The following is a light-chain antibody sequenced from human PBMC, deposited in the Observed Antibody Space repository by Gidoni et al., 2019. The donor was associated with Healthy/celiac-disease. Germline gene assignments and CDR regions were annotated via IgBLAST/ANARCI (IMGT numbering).Light chain of an antibody. V-gene: IGKV3-11*01. CDR3: QQRSNWPLT. CDR2: DAS. J-gene: IGKJ4*01. CDR1: QIVSSY. Sequence: EIVLTQSTATLSLSPGERDTLSCRASQIVSSYLAWYQQKPGQAPRLLIYDASNRATGIPARFSGSGSGTDFTLTISSLEPEDFAVYYCQQRSNWPLTFXGXTKVEIK.